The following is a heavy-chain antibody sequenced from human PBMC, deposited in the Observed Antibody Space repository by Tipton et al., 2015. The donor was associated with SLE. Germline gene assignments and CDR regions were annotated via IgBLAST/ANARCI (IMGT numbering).Heavy chain of an antibody. Sequence: TLSLTCTVSGGSISSGTHYWVWIRQPPGKGLEWIGNIYYSGNTYYNPSLKSRVTISIDTSKNQFSLRLTSVTAADTAVYYCANLPGDYFGYYYYGMDVRGQGTTVTVSS. CDR3: ANLPGDYFGYYYYGMDV. CDR1: GGSISSGTHY. V-gene: IGHV4-39*07. D-gene: IGHD4-17*01. CDR2: IYYSGNT. J-gene: IGHJ6*02.